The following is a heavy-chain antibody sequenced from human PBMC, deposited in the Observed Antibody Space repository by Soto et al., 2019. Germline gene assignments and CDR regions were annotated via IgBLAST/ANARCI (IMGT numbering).Heavy chain of an antibody. CDR1: GFTFGDYA. CDR2: IRSKAYGGTT. Sequence: SLRLSCTASGFTFGDYAMSWFRQAPGKGLEWVGFIRSKAYGGTTEYAASVKGRFTISRDDSKSIAYLQMNSLKTEDTAVYYCTRCLITIFGVVIIPFDPWGQGTLVTVSS. V-gene: IGHV3-49*03. D-gene: IGHD3-3*01. CDR3: TRCLITIFGVVIIPFDP. J-gene: IGHJ5*02.